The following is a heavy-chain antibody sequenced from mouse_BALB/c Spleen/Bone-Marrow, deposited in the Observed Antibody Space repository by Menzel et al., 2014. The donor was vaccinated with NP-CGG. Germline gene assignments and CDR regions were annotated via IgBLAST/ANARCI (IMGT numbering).Heavy chain of an antibody. CDR2: IYPGNVNT. CDR3: AREGGRYDFDY. Sequence: VKLLESGPELVKPGASVRISCKASGYTFTSYYIHWVKQRPGQGLEWIGWIYPGNVNTKYNEKFKGKATLTADKSSSTAYMQLSSLTSEDSAVYFCAREGGRYDFDYWGQGTTLTVSS. CDR1: GYTFTSYY. J-gene: IGHJ2*01. V-gene: IGHV1S56*01. D-gene: IGHD2-14*01.